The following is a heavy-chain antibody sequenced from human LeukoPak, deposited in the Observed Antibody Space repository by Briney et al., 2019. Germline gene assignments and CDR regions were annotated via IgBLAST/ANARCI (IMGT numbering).Heavy chain of an antibody. D-gene: IGHD3-9*01. J-gene: IGHJ3*02. CDR1: GYTFTDHY. CDR2: INPNGGST. CDR3: ARDISNCHLLTGYYRNAFDI. Sequence: ASVKVSCKTSGYTFTDHYIYWVRRAPGQGLEWMGIINPNGGSTKYAQKFQGRVTMSRDASTSTVYMDLSSLRPEDTAVYYCARDISNCHLLTGYYRNAFDIWGQGTMVTVAS. V-gene: IGHV1-46*01.